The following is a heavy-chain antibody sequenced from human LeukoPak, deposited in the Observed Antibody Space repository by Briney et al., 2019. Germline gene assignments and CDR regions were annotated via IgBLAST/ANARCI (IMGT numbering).Heavy chain of an antibody. CDR2: IYYSGST. D-gene: IGHD1-20*01. CDR1: GGSISSYY. Sequence: KPSETLSLTCTVSGGSISSYYWSWIRQPPGKGLEWIGYIYYSGSTNYNPSLKSRVTISVDTSKNQFSLKLSSVTAADTAVYYCARDRTYNWIIWGQGTLVTVSS. J-gene: IGHJ4*02. V-gene: IGHV4-59*01. CDR3: ARDRTYNWII.